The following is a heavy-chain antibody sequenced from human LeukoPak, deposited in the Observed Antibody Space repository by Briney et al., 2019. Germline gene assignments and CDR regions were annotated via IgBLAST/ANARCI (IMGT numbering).Heavy chain of an antibody. CDR3: AREGGRP. Sequence: PGRSLTLSCAVSGFTFSSYSMHWVRQAPGKGLEGVGAISYDGHNKYYADYVQGRFTISRNNSENTVYLQMNSLRPDDTAVYYCAREGGRPWGQGTMATVSS. CDR1: GFTFSSYS. CDR2: ISYDGHNK. V-gene: IGHV3-30*04. J-gene: IGHJ3*01. D-gene: IGHD3-16*01.